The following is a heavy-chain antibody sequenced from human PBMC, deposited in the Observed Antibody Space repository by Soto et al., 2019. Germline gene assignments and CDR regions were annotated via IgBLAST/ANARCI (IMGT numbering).Heavy chain of an antibody. D-gene: IGHD1-26*01. CDR1: GKTLTSLD. J-gene: IGHJ4*02. CDR3: ARGVSAGVDY. V-gene: IGHV1-8*02. Sequence: QVQLVQSGAEVREPGASVKVSSKASGKTLTSLDPTWVRQTAGQGFEWMEWMQPSTGRTGYSQKFKGRVTMTRDTSINTPYMELTTLPSYDTSFYYCARGVSAGVDYWGQGTLVTVAS. CDR2: MQPSTGRT.